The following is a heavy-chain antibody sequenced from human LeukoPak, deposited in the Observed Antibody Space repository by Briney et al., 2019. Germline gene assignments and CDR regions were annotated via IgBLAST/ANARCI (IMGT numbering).Heavy chain of an antibody. J-gene: IGHJ4*02. Sequence: GGSLRLSCVASGFAFRTYWMHWVRQAPGKGLVWVSRINSDGSSTTYADSVKGRFTISRDNAKNTLYLQMNSLRAEDTGVYYCARIASHSSSWYDGGYWGQGTLVTVSS. CDR1: GFAFRTYW. CDR3: ARIASHSSSWYDGGY. D-gene: IGHD6-13*01. CDR2: INSDGSST. V-gene: IGHV3-74*01.